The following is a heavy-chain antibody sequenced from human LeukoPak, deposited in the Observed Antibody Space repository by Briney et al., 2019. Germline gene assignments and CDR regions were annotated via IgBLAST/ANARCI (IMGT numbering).Heavy chain of an antibody. J-gene: IGHJ3*02. CDR3: ARVSDFWGNDAFDI. CDR1: GGSISSYY. D-gene: IGHD3-3*01. Sequence: SETLSLTCTVSGGSISSYYWSWIRQPPGKGLEWIGYIYYSGSTNYNPSLKSRVTISVDTSKNQFSLKLSSVTAADTAVYYSARVSDFWGNDAFDIWGQGTMVTVSS. CDR2: IYYSGST. V-gene: IGHV4-59*01.